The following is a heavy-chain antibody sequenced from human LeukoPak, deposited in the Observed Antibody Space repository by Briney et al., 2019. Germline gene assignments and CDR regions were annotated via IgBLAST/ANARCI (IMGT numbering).Heavy chain of an antibody. CDR2: INPNSGGT. CDR3: ARDLMNRGIIGWFDP. V-gene: IGHV1-2*02. D-gene: IGHD3-10*01. CDR1: GYTFTGYY. Sequence: ASVKVSCKASGYTFTGYYMHWVRQAPGQGLEWMGWINPNSGGTNYAQKFQGRVTMTSGTPISAAFMELSRLKSDDTAIYYCARDLMNRGIIGWFDPWGQGTLVTVSS. J-gene: IGHJ5*02.